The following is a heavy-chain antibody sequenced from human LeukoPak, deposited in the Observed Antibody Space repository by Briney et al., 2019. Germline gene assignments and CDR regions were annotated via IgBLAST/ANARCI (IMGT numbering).Heavy chain of an antibody. CDR3: ARRFIAAAGDDAFDI. J-gene: IGHJ3*02. V-gene: IGHV1-2*02. CDR1: GYTFTSYY. D-gene: IGHD6-13*01. CDR2: INPNSGGT. Sequence: ASVKVSCKASGYTFTSYYMHWVRQAPGQGLEWMGWINPNSGGTNYAQKFQGRVTMTRDTSISTAYMELRSLRSDDTAVYYCARRFIAAAGDDAFDIWGQGTMVTVSS.